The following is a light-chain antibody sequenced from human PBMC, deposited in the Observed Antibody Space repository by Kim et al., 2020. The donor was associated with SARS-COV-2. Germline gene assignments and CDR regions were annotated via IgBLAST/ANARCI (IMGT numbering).Light chain of an antibody. CDR3: QSRDSGGKVI. CDR1: SLRSYY. Sequence: SSELSQDPAVSVAFGQTVRITCQGDSLRSYYATWYQQKPRQAPVLVIYGRNNRPSGIPDRFSGSTSGNTASLTISGAQAEDEADFYCQSRDSGGKVIFGGGTKVTVL. CDR2: GRN. J-gene: IGLJ2*01. V-gene: IGLV3-19*01.